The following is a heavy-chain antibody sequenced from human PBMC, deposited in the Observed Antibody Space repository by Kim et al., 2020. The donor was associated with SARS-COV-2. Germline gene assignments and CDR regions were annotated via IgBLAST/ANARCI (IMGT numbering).Heavy chain of an antibody. V-gene: IGHV3-23*01. CDR1: GFTFSSYA. Sequence: GGSLRLSCAASGFTFSSYAMSWVRQAPGKGLEWVSAISGSGGSTYYADSVKGRFTISRDNSKNTLYLQMNSLRAEDTAVYYCAKAYTYSSSLNLGWYWGQGTLVTVSS. J-gene: IGHJ4*02. CDR2: ISGSGGST. D-gene: IGHD6-13*01. CDR3: AKAYTYSSSLNLGWY.